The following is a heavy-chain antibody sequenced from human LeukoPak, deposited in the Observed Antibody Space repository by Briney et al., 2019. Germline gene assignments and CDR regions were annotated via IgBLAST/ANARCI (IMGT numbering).Heavy chain of an antibody. CDR3: ARVPTVTFFDY. CDR1: GGSISSDY. J-gene: IGHJ4*02. V-gene: IGHV4-39*01. Sequence: SETLSLTCTVSGGSISSDYWSWIRQPPGKGLEWIGTIYYSGSTYYNPSLKSRVTISVDTSKNRFSLKLSSVTAADTAVYYCARVPTVTFFDYWGQGTLVTVSS. CDR2: IYYSGST. D-gene: IGHD4-17*01.